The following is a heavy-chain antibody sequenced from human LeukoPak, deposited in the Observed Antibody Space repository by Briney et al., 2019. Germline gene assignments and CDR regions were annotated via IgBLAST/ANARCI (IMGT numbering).Heavy chain of an antibody. V-gene: IGHV4-39*02. Sequence: SETLSLTCTVSGGSISSSSHYWGWIRQPPGKGLEWIGNIYYTGSTYYNPSLKSRVTISVDTSKNHLSLNLSSVTAADTAVYYCARWGDSTSVFDCWGQGTLVTVSS. CDR2: IYYTGST. CDR1: GGSISSSSHY. D-gene: IGHD6-6*01. CDR3: ARWGDSTSVFDC. J-gene: IGHJ4*02.